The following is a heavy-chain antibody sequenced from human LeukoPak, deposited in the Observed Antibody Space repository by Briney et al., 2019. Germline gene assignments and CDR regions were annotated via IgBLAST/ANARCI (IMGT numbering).Heavy chain of an antibody. CDR3: ARASLYCGGDCYPGESFDY. Sequence: GGSLRLSCAASGFTFSSYSMNWVRQAPGKGLEWVANIREDGTEKNYVDSVKGRFTISRDNAKNSLYLQMNSLRAEDTAVYYCARASLYCGGDCYPGESFDYWGQGTLVTVSS. D-gene: IGHD2-21*02. J-gene: IGHJ4*02. V-gene: IGHV3-7*01. CDR1: GFTFSSYS. CDR2: IREDGTEK.